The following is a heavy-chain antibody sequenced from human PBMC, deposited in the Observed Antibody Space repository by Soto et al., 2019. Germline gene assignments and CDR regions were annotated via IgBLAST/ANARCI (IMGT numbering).Heavy chain of an antibody. Sequence: ASVKVSCKASGYTFTSYYMHWVRQAPGQGLEWMGIINPSGGSTSYAQKFQGRVTMTRDTSTSTVYMELSGLRSEDTAVYYCAREDDQHSQDYYGMDVWGQGTTVTVSS. D-gene: IGHD2-15*01. V-gene: IGHV1-46*01. CDR2: INPSGGST. CDR1: GYTFTSYY. J-gene: IGHJ6*02. CDR3: AREDDQHSQDYYGMDV.